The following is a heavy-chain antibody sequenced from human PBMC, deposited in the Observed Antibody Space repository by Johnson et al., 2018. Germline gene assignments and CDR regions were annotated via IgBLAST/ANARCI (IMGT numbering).Heavy chain of an antibody. CDR1: GGTFSSYA. CDR2: IIPIFGTA. V-gene: IGHV1-69*01. J-gene: IGHJ6*02. D-gene: IGHD1-26*01. CDR3: ARGSGSLGSYYYYGMDV. Sequence: QVQLVESGAEVKKPGSSVKVSCKASGGTFSSYAISWVRQAPGQGLEWMGGIIPIFGTANYAQKFQGRVTITADESTSTAYMGLSSLRSEDTAVYYCARGSGSLGSYYYYGMDVWGQGTTVTVSS.